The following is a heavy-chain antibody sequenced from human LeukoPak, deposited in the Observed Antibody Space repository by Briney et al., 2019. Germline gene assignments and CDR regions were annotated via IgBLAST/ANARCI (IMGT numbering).Heavy chain of an antibody. CDR1: GYSISSGYY. CDR2: IYHSGST. Sequence: SETLSLTCTVSGYSISSGYYWGWIRPPPGKGLEWIGSIYHSGSTYYNPSLKSRVTISVDTSKNQFSLKLSSVTAADTALYYCARVFGSYYDTTFDYWGQGTLVTVSS. CDR3: ARVFGSYYDTTFDY. V-gene: IGHV4-38-2*02. J-gene: IGHJ4*02. D-gene: IGHD1-26*01.